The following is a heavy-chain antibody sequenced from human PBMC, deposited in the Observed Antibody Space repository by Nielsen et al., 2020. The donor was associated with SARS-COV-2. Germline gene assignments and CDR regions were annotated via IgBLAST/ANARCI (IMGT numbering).Heavy chain of an antibody. J-gene: IGHJ6*03. Sequence: SETLSLTCAVSGGSISIGYYSWSWIRQPPGKGLEWIGYIYHSGNAFYNPSLKSRVTISVNRSENQLSLRLSSVTAADTAVYYCARSVAEMVRGYYMDVWGRGTTVTVSS. CDR3: ARSVAEMVRGYYMDV. CDR2: IYHSGNA. D-gene: IGHD5-24*01. V-gene: IGHV4-30-2*01. CDR1: GGSISIGYYS.